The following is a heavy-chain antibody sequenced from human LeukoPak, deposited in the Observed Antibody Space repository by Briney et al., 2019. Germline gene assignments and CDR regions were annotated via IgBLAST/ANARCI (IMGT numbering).Heavy chain of an antibody. D-gene: IGHD5-24*01. J-gene: IGHJ6*02. CDR3: AKDLDVSRRDVCGMDV. CDR1: GFTFSSYA. Sequence: GGSLRLSCAASGFTFSSYAMTWVRQAPGKGLEWVSVISGSGGSTYYADSVKGRFTISRDNSKNTLYLQMNSLRAEDTAVYYCAKDLDVSRRDVCGMDVWGQGTTVTVSS. CDR2: ISGSGGST. V-gene: IGHV3-23*01.